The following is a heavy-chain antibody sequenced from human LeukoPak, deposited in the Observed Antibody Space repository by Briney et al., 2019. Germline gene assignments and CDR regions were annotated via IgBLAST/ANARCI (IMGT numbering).Heavy chain of an antibody. Sequence: SETLSLTCTVSGDSISSNYWSWIRQSPGKGLEWIGYIYYRGSTDYNPSLKSRVTISVDTSKNQFSLKLSSVTAADTAVYYCARQNYDEVNYYYYGLDVWGQGTTVTVSS. D-gene: IGHD3-3*01. CDR1: GDSISSNY. CDR3: ARQNYDEVNYYYYGLDV. J-gene: IGHJ6*02. V-gene: IGHV4-59*08. CDR2: IYYRGST.